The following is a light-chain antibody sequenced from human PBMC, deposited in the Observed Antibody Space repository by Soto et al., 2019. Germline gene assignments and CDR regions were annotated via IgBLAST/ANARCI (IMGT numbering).Light chain of an antibody. V-gene: IGKV1-39*01. J-gene: IGKJ4*01. CDR2: AAS. CDR1: QSISSY. CDR3: QQSYSRDT. Sequence: DIQMTQSPSSLSASVGDRVTITCRASQSISSYLNWYQQKPGKAPELLIYAASSLQSGVPSRFSGSGSGTDFTLTISSLQPEDFATYYCQQSYSRDTFGGGTKVEIK.